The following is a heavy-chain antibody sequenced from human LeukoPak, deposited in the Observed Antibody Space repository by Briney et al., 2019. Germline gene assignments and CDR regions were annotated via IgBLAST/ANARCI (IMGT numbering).Heavy chain of an antibody. CDR3: TTDLYYYDSSGYFLLDY. V-gene: IGHV3-15*01. CDR2: IKSKTDGGTT. J-gene: IGHJ4*02. Sequence: RTGGSLRLSCAASGFTFSNAWMSWVRQAPGKGLEWVGRIKSKTDGGTTDYAAPVKGRFTISRDDSKNTLYLQMNSLKTEDTAVYYCTTDLYYYDSSGYFLLDYWGQGTLVTVSS. CDR1: GFTFSNAW. D-gene: IGHD3-22*01.